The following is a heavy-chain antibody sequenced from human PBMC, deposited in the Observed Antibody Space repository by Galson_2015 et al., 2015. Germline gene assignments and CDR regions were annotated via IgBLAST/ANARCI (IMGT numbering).Heavy chain of an antibody. CDR3: ARLPGIAAAGTRLYFDY. J-gene: IGHJ4*02. Sequence: SLRLSCAASGFTFSRYAMSWVRQAPAQGLEWVSAISGTSGSTYYADSVKGRFTISRDNSKNTLYLQVSSPRANDTAVYYCARLPGIAAAGTRLYFDYWGQGTQMTVSS. D-gene: IGHD6-13*01. CDR2: ISGTSGST. V-gene: IGHV3-23*01. CDR1: GFTFSRYA.